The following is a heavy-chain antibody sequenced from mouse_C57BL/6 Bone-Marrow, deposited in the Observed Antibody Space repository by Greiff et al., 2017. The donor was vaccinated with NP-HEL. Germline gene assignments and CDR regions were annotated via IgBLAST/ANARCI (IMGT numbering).Heavy chain of an antibody. CDR1: GYTFTSYW. Sequence: QVQLKQSGAELVKPGASVKMSCKASGYTFTSYWITWVKQRPGQGLEWIGDIYPGSGSTNYNEKFKSKAKLTVDTSSSTAYMQLSSLTSEDSAVYYCARKLFDYWGQGTTLTVSS. V-gene: IGHV1-55*01. J-gene: IGHJ2*01. CDR2: IYPGSGST. CDR3: ARKLFDY.